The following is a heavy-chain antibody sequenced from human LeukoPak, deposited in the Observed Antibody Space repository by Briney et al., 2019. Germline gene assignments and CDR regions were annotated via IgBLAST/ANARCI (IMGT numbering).Heavy chain of an antibody. D-gene: IGHD2-15*01. J-gene: IGHJ4*02. CDR2: ISGSGGST. CDR3: ARADLAAYYFDY. CDR1: GFTFSSYA. V-gene: IGHV3-23*01. Sequence: GSLRLSCAASGFTFSSYAMSWVRQAPGKGLEWVSAISGSGGSTYYADSVKGRFTISRDNSKNTLYLQMNSLRAEDTAVYYCARADLAAYYFDYWGQGTLVTVSS.